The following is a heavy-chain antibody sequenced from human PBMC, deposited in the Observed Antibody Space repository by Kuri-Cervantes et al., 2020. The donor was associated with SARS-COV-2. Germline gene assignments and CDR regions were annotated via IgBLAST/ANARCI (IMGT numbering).Heavy chain of an antibody. V-gene: IGHV4-61*05. J-gene: IGHJ3*02. CDR2: IYYSGSI. Sequence: SETLFLTCTVSGGSISSSSYYWGWIRQPPGKGLGWIGYIYYSGSINYNPSLKSRVTISVDTSKNQFSLKLSSVTAADTAVYYCARVPRFCTNGVCNAFDIWGQGTMVTVSS. CDR1: GGSISSSSYY. CDR3: ARVPRFCTNGVCNAFDI. D-gene: IGHD2-8*01.